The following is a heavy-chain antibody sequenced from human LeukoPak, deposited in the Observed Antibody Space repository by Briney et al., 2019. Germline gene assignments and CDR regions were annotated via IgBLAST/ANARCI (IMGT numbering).Heavy chain of an antibody. CDR1: GFTFSSYS. CDR2: ISSSSSYI. Sequence: GGSLRLSCAASGFTFSSYSMNWVRQAPGKGLEWVSSISSSSSYIYYADSVKGRFTISRDKAKNSMYLQMNSLRAEDTAVYYCARDRSHYFDYWGQGTLVTVSS. V-gene: IGHV3-21*01. J-gene: IGHJ4*02. CDR3: ARDRSHYFDY.